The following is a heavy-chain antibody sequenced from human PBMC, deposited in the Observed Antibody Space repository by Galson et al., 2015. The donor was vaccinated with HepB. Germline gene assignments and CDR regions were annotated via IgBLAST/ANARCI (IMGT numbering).Heavy chain of an antibody. D-gene: IGHD3-10*01. Sequence: SVKVSCKASGGTFSSYAISWVRQAPGQGLEWMGGIIPIFGTANYAQKFQGRVTITADESTSTAYMELSSLRSEDTAVYYCARDRVQLLLWFGELGASEAFDIWGQGTMGTVSS. V-gene: IGHV1-69*13. CDR2: IIPIFGTA. J-gene: IGHJ3*02. CDR3: ARDRVQLLLWFGELGASEAFDI. CDR1: GGTFSSYA.